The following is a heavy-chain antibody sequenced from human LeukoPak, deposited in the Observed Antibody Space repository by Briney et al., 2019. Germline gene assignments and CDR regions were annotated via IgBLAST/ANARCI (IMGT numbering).Heavy chain of an antibody. CDR3: AKGYYYDSSGYYSNFDD. J-gene: IGHJ4*02. CDR1: GFTFSSYG. D-gene: IGHD3-22*01. Sequence: GGSLRLSCAASGFTFSSYGMHWVRQAPGKGLAWVAYIRNDGTNKYYADSVKGRFTISRDNSKNTLYLQMNSLRAEDTAVYYCAKGYYYDSSGYYSNFDDWGQGTLVTVSS. CDR2: IRNDGTNK. V-gene: IGHV3-30*02.